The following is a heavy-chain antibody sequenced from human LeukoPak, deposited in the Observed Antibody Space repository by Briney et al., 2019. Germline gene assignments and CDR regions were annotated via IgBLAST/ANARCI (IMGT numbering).Heavy chain of an antibody. Sequence: GGSLRLSCAASGFTFSGSAMHWVRQASGKGLEWVGRIRSKANSYATAYAASVKGRFTISRDDSKNTAHLQMNSLKTEDTAVYYCTRIIAAAGQYYFDYWGQGTLVTVSS. CDR2: IRSKANSYAT. V-gene: IGHV3-73*01. CDR3: TRIIAAAGQYYFDY. CDR1: GFTFSGSA. D-gene: IGHD6-13*01. J-gene: IGHJ4*02.